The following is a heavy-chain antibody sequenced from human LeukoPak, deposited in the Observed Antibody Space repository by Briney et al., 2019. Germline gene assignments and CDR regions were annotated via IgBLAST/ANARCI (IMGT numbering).Heavy chain of an antibody. J-gene: IGHJ5*02. CDR3: ARPLGITGTDWFDP. Sequence: SETLSLTCTVSGGSISSSSYYWGWIRQPPGKGLEWIGRIYYSGSTYYNPSLKSRVTISVDTSKNQFSLKLSSVTAADTAVYYCARPLGITGTDWFDPWGQGTLVTVSS. CDR2: IYYSGST. D-gene: IGHD1-20*01. CDR1: GGSISSSSYY. V-gene: IGHV4-39*01.